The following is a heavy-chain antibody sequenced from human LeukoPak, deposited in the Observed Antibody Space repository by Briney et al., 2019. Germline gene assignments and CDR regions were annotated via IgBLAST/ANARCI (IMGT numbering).Heavy chain of an antibody. D-gene: IGHD1-26*01. J-gene: IGHJ1*01. V-gene: IGHV3-23*01. Sequence: LTGGSLRLSCAASGFTFSSYAMSWVRQAPGKGLEWVPAISGSGGSTYYADSVKGRFTISRDNSKNTLYLQMNSLRAEDTAVYYCAKDGVDSGSYREYFQHWGQGTLVTVSS. CDR3: AKDGVDSGSYREYFQH. CDR2: ISGSGGST. CDR1: GFTFSSYA.